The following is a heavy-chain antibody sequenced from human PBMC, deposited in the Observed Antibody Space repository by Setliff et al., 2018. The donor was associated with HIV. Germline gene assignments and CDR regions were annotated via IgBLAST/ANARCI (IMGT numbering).Heavy chain of an antibody. Sequence: GGSLRLSCAASGFKFPGFALNWVRQAPGKGLAWVSSISGSGGYIYYADFARGRFTVSRDSSKDTVSLEMDSLRGEDTAVYYCVRVYRAGSWDYWGQGTVVTVSS. D-gene: IGHD6-13*01. V-gene: IGHV3-21*01. CDR3: VRVYRAGSWDY. J-gene: IGHJ4*02. CDR1: GFKFPGFA. CDR2: ISGSGGYI.